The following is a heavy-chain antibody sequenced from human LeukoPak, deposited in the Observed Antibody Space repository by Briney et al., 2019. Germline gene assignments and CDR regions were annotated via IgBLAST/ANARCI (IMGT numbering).Heavy chain of an antibody. V-gene: IGHV3-66*01. J-gene: IGHJ6*02. CDR3: VRDRVSYGMDV. CDR1: GFPVNDNY. Sequence: GGSLRLSCEASGFPVNDNYMTWVRQAPGKGLEWVSVLYIIGSTYYADTVKGRFTISRDDSKNTLYLQMDSLRAEDTAVYYCVRDRVSYGMDVWGRGTTVTVSS. CDR2: LYIIGST.